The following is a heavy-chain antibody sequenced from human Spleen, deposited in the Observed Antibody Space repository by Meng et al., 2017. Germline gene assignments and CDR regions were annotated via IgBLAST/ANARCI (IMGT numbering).Heavy chain of an antibody. V-gene: IGHV3-7*03. D-gene: IGHD1-14*01. CDR3: TTYREYYYYGMDV. J-gene: IGHJ6*02. CDR2: IKQDGSEK. Sequence: GESLKISCAASGFTFSSYWMSWVRQAPGKGLEWVANIKQDGSEKYYVDSVKGRFTISRDDSKNTLYLQMNSLKTEDTAVYYCTTYREYYYYGMDVWGQGTTVTVSS. CDR1: GFTFSSYW.